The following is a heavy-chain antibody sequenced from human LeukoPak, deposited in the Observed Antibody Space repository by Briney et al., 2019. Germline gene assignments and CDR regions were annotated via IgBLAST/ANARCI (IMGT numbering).Heavy chain of an antibody. CDR1: GFTFSNYA. Sequence: GLLRLSCAASGFTFSNYAMSWVRQAPGKGLEWVSAILGSGGSTYYADSVKGRFTVSRDNSKSTLYLQMNSLRAEDTALYYCAKWGDYDVLTGYYVPDYWGQGTLVTVSS. J-gene: IGHJ4*02. D-gene: IGHD3-9*01. V-gene: IGHV3-23*01. CDR3: AKWGDYDVLTGYYVPDY. CDR2: ILGSGGST.